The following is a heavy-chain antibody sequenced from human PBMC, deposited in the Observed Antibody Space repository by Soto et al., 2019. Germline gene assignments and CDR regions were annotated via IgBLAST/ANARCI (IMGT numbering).Heavy chain of an antibody. Sequence: SETLSLTCSVSGGSLSKYYRSWIRQPAGKGLEWIGRISTSGHVVSKVSLRSRLTMSVDMSNNHFSLKLTSVTAADTAVYYCARDNNDFWSLYPLAFDYWGQGALVTVSS. CDR1: GGSLSKYY. V-gene: IGHV4-4*07. J-gene: IGHJ4*02. D-gene: IGHD3-3*01. CDR3: ARDNNDFWSLYPLAFDY. CDR2: ISTSGHV.